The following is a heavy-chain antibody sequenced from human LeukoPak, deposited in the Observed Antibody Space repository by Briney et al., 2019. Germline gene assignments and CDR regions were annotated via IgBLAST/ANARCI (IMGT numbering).Heavy chain of an antibody. CDR2: INPHTGDT. J-gene: IGHJ4*02. CDR1: GYTFVTYG. V-gene: IGHV1-18*01. D-gene: IGHD3/OR15-3a*01. CDR3: ARDDFDFDS. Sequence: ASVKVSCKASGYTFVTYGISWVRQAPGQRLEWMGWINPHTGDTKNAQKFHDRVTMTADPFTDTAYMELRSLRSDDTAIYYCARDDFDFDSWGQGTLVTVS.